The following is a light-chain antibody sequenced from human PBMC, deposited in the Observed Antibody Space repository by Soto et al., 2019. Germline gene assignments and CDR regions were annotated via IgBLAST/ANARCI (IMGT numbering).Light chain of an antibody. Sequence: DIQMTQSPSSLSASVGDRVTIACRASQGVGSDLGWYQQKPGRAPKRLIYAASSLQSGVPSRFSGSGSGTEFTLTISSLQPEDFATYYCLQHNSYPLTFGQGTKLEIK. CDR2: AAS. J-gene: IGKJ2*01. CDR1: QGVGSD. CDR3: LQHNSYPLT. V-gene: IGKV1-17*01.